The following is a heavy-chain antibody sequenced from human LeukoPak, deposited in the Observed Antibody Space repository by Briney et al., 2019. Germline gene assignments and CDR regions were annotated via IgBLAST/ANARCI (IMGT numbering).Heavy chain of an antibody. CDR2: ISGSAGST. Sequence: GGSLKLSCTASGFTFSSYAMSWVRQAPGKGLEWVSSISGSAGSTYHADSVKGRFTISRDNSKTTLYLQMNSLRAEDTAVYYCAKGGTYSSSWTSGNWGQGTLVTVSS. J-gene: IGHJ4*02. CDR3: AKGGTYSSSWTSGN. D-gene: IGHD6-13*01. V-gene: IGHV3-23*01. CDR1: GFTFSSYA.